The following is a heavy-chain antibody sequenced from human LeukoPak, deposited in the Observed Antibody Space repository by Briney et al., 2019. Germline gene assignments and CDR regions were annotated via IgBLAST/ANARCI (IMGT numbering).Heavy chain of an antibody. Sequence: GGSLRLSCGASGFTFTTHWIHWVRQAPGKGLVWVSRIKPDGSDTNYADSVKGRFTISRDNAKNTVYLQMNSLRAEDTAVYYCASSQVDDAFDIWGQGTMVTVSS. V-gene: IGHV3-74*01. J-gene: IGHJ3*02. CDR3: ASSQVDDAFDI. CDR1: GFTFTTHW. CDR2: IKPDGSDT.